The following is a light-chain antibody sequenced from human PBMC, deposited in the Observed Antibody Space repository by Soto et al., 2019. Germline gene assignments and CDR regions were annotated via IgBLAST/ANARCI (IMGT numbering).Light chain of an antibody. CDR2: GAS. J-gene: IGKJ1*01. CDR3: QQRSKWRT. CDR1: QSVGNNY. Sequence: EIVLTQSPGTLSLSPGERATLSCRASQSVGNNYLAWYQQKPGQAPRLLIYGASNRATGIPDRFSGSGSGTDFTLTISSLEPEDFAVYYCQQRSKWRTFGQGTKVDIK. V-gene: IGKV3D-20*02.